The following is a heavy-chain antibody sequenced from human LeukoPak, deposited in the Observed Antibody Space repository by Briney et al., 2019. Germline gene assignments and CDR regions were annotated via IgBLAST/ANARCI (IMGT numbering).Heavy chain of an antibody. Sequence: PGRSLRLSCAASGFTFSSYGMHWVRQAPGKGLEWVAVISYDGSNKYYADYVKGRFTISRDNSKTTLYLQMNSLRAEDTAVYYCAPSEPGIAVAGTGDWGQGTLVTVSS. D-gene: IGHD6-19*01. V-gene: IGHV3-30*03. CDR2: ISYDGSNK. J-gene: IGHJ4*02. CDR1: GFTFSSYG. CDR3: APSEPGIAVAGTGD.